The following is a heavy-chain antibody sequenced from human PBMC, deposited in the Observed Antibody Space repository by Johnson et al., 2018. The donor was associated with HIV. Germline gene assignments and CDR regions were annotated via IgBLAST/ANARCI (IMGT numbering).Heavy chain of an antibody. D-gene: IGHD3-22*01. CDR1: GFAVSGYY. CDR3: ATGMHYDSNNDYIDNAFEI. Sequence: VQLVESGGGLVRPGGSLRLSCVASGFAVSGYYMSWVRQAPGKGLEWVSVLFSGDTTYYADSVKGRFTISRDNSKHTLFLQMNSLRAEDTAVYYCATGMHYDSNNDYIDNAFEIWGQGAMVAVSS. J-gene: IGHJ3*02. V-gene: IGHV3-66*02. CDR2: LFSGDTT.